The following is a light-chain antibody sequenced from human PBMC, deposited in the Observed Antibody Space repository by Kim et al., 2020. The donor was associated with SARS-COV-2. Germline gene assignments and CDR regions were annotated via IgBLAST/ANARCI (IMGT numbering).Light chain of an antibody. CDR2: DAS. CDR3: QQSDKLPLT. Sequence: DIQMTQSPSSLSASAGDRVTITCQASQDIKKYLNWFQKKPGKAPKLLIYDASNLEIGVPSRFSGSGSGTDFTLTISGLQPVDVATYYCQQSDKLPLTCGPGTKVDIK. V-gene: IGKV1-33*01. J-gene: IGKJ3*01. CDR1: QDIKKY.